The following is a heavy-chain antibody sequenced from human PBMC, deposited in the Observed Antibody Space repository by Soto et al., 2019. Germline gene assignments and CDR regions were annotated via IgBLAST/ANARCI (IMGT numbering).Heavy chain of an antibody. Sequence: GESLKISCKGSGYSFTSYWISWVRQMPGKGLEWMGRIDPSDSYTNYSPSFQGHVTISADKSISTACLQWSSLKASDTAMHYCARSIIAAAGPEDDYWGQGTLVTVSS. CDR1: GYSFTSYW. V-gene: IGHV5-10-1*01. D-gene: IGHD6-13*01. CDR2: IDPSDSYT. CDR3: ARSIIAAAGPEDDY. J-gene: IGHJ4*02.